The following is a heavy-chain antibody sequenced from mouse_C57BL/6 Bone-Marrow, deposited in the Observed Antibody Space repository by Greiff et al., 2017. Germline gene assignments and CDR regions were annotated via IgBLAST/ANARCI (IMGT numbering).Heavy chain of an antibody. CDR3: ARVTIYYDYAMDY. CDR2: INYDGSST. Sequence: EVKLVESEGGLVQPGSSMKLSCTASGFTFSDYYMAWVRQVPEKGLEWVANINYDGSSTYYLDSLKSRFIISRDNAKNILYLQMSSLKSEDTATYYCARVTIYYDYAMDYWGQGTSVTVSS. CDR1: GFTFSDYY. J-gene: IGHJ4*01. V-gene: IGHV5-16*01. D-gene: IGHD2-1*01.